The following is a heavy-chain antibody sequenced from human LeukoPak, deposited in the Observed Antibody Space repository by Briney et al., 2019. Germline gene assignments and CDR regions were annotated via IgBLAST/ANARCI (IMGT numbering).Heavy chain of an antibody. CDR2: VSGSGGST. D-gene: IGHD2/OR15-2a*01. V-gene: IGHV3-23*01. J-gene: IGHJ4*02. CDR1: GFTFSSYA. CDR3: ARDSSAPY. Sequence: GGSLRLSCAASGFTFSSYAMSWVRQAPGKGLEWVSSVSGSGGSTYYADSVKGRFTISRNNAKDSLYLQMNSLRAEDTAVYYCARDSSAPYWGQGALVTVSS.